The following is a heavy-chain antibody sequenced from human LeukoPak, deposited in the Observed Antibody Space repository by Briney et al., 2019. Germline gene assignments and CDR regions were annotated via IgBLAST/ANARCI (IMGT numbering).Heavy chain of an antibody. CDR1: GGTFSSYA. D-gene: IGHD3-22*01. CDR3: ARGRSAGSSGYYPSSIDY. J-gene: IGHJ4*02. V-gene: IGHV1-69*04. Sequence: ASVKVSCKASGGTFSSYAISWVRQAPGQGLEWMGRIIPILGIANYAQKFQGRVTITADKSTSTAYMELSSLRSEDTAVYYCARGRSAGSSGYYPSSIDYWGQGTLVTVSS. CDR2: IIPILGIA.